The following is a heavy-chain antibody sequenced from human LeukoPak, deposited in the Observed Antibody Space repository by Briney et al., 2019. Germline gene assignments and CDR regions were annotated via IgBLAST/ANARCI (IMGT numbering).Heavy chain of an antibody. CDR3: ARAHYYDSSGYYPIEAFDI. CDR1: GYSISSGYY. Sequence: SETLSLTCTVSGYSISSGYYWGWIRQPPGKGREWIGSIYHSGRTYYNPSLKSRVTISVDTSKNQFSLKLSSVTAADTAVYYCARAHYYDSSGYYPIEAFDIWGQGTMVTVSS. J-gene: IGHJ3*02. D-gene: IGHD3-22*01. V-gene: IGHV4-38-2*02. CDR2: IYHSGRT.